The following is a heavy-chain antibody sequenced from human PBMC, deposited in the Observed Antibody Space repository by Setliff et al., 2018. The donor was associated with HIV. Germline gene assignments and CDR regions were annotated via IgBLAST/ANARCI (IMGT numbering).Heavy chain of an antibody. V-gene: IGHV4-38-2*02. CDR2: VNHRGTI. CDR3: AREKSIPTTWFGGYYYDY. CDR1: RSYISGSYY. D-gene: IGHD3-10*01. J-gene: IGHJ4*02. Sequence: SETLSLTCAVSRSYISGSYYWAWIRQSPGKGLEWIGEVNHRGTINYNQSLKNRVIISVDTAKNQFSLNMISMTAADTAVYYCAREKSIPTTWFGGYYYDYWGQGTLVTVSS.